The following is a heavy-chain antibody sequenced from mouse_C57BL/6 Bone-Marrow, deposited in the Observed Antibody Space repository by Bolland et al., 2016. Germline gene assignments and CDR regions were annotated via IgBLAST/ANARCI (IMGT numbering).Heavy chain of an antibody. CDR2: NPNNGGT. D-gene: IGHD2-3*01. Sequence: NPNNGGTSYNQKFKGKATLTVDKSSSTAYMELRSLTSEDSAVYYCANYDIDYWGQGTT. CDR3: ANYDIDY. J-gene: IGHJ2*01. V-gene: IGHV1-26*01.